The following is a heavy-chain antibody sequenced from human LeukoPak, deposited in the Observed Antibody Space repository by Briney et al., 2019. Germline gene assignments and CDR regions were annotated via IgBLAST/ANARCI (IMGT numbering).Heavy chain of an antibody. V-gene: IGHV3-30*18. D-gene: IGHD1-26*01. Sequence: GGSLRLSCAASGFTFSSYGMHWVRQAPGKGLEWVAVISYDGSNKYYADSVKGRFTISRDNSKNTLYLQMNSLRAEDTAVYYCAKGKWELLGFDYWGQGTLVTVSS. CDR3: AKGKWELLGFDY. CDR1: GFTFSSYG. CDR2: ISYDGSNK. J-gene: IGHJ4*02.